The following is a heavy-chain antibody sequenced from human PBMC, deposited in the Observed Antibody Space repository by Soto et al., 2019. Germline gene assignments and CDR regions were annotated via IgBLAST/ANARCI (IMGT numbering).Heavy chain of an antibody. D-gene: IGHD2-21*01. J-gene: IGHJ3*02. CDR1: GGTFSTYS. CDR2: IIPMLGIR. CDR3: TIGSWSGEVFDI. V-gene: IGHV1-69*02. Sequence: QVQLVQSGAEVKKPGSSVKVSCKDSGGTFSTYSMFWVRQAPGQGLEWMGRIIPMLGIRNYAQRFQDRVTITAGKSTATAHRELSSLRSEDTALYYCTIGSWSGEVFDIWGQGTMVTVSS.